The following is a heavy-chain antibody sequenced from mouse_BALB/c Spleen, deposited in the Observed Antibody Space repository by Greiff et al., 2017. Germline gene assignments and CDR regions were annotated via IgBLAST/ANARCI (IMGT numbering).Heavy chain of an antibody. V-gene: IGHV1-4*01. CDR2: INPSSGYT. Sequence: QVQLKESGAELARPGASVKMSCKASGYTFTSYTMHWVKQRPGQGLEWIGYINPSSGYTNYNQKFKDKATLTADKSSSTAYMQLSSLTSEDSAVYYCARRDWDVYAMDYWGQGTSVTVSS. CDR1: GYTFTSYT. CDR3: ARRDWDVYAMDY. J-gene: IGHJ4*01. D-gene: IGHD4-1*01.